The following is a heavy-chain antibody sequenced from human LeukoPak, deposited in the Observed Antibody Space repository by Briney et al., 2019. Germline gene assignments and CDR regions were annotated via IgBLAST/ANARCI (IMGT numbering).Heavy chain of an antibody. Sequence: GASVKVSCKASGYTFTSYGISWVRQAPGQGLEWMGWISAYNGNTNYAQKLQGRVTMTTDTSTSTAYMELRSLRSDDTAVYYCARVGDDILTGYFRVGYYYGMDVWGQGTTVTVSS. J-gene: IGHJ6*02. CDR2: ISAYNGNT. CDR3: ARVGDDILTGYFRVGYYYGMDV. V-gene: IGHV1-18*01. D-gene: IGHD3-9*01. CDR1: GYTFTSYG.